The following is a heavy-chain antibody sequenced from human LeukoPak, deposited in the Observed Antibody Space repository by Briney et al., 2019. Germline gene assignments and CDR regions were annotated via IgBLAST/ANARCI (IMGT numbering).Heavy chain of an antibody. D-gene: IGHD6-13*01. CDR2: IYPGDSDT. V-gene: IGHV5-51*01. CDR1: GYSFTSYW. J-gene: IGHJ4*02. Sequence: GGSLKISWKGSGYSFTSYWIGWVRQMPRKGLEWMGIIYPGDSDTRYSPSFQGQVTISADKSISTAYLQWSSLKASDTAMYYCARLAVIAAAGTYYFDYWGQGTLVTVSS. CDR3: ARLAVIAAAGTYYFDY.